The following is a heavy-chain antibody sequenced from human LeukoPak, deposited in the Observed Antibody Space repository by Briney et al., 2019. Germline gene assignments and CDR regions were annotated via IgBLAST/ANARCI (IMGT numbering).Heavy chain of an antibody. CDR3: AREGYSSSWYEVWFDP. Sequence: SETLSLTCAVYGGSFSGYYWSWIRQPPGKGLEWIGEINHSGSTNYNPSLKSRVTISVDTSKNQFSLKLSSVTATDTAVYYCAREGYSSSWYEVWFDPWGQGTLVTVSS. CDR2: INHSGST. J-gene: IGHJ5*02. V-gene: IGHV4-34*01. D-gene: IGHD6-13*01. CDR1: GGSFSGYY.